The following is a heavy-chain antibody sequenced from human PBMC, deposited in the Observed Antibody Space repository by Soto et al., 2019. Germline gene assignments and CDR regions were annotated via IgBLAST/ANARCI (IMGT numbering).Heavy chain of an antibody. D-gene: IGHD2-15*01. J-gene: IGHJ4*02. Sequence: QVQLVQSGAEVKKPGASVKVSCKASGYTFTSYAMHWVRQAPGQRLEWMGCINAGNGNTKYSQKFQGRVTITRDTSASTAYMELSSLRSEDTAVYYCARVYCSGGSCYLNYWGQGTLVTVSS. CDR1: GYTFTSYA. CDR3: ARVYCSGGSCYLNY. CDR2: INAGNGNT. V-gene: IGHV1-3*01.